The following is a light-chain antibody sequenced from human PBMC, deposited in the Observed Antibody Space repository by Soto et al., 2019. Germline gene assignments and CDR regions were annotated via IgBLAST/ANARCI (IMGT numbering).Light chain of an antibody. CDR3: HQYGFSLYT. Sequence: EVVLLQSPGTPSLSPGARATLSYRASQSVSSRKLAWYQQNPGQAHTLLIYGAYDRATGIPDRFSGSVSGTDFTLTISSLEPADFAVYYCHQYGFSLYTVGQGTRLE. CDR2: GAY. CDR1: QSVSSRK. V-gene: IGKV3-20*01. J-gene: IGKJ2*01.